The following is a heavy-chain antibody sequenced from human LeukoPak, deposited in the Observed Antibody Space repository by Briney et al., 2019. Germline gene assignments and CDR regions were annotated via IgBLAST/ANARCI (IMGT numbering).Heavy chain of an antibody. D-gene: IGHD3-10*01. CDR2: ISWDGGST. CDR1: GFTFDDYT. V-gene: IGHV3-43*01. J-gene: IGHJ4*02. CDR3: AKGDYGSGSYHLFDY. Sequence: GGSLRLSCAASGFTFDDYTMHWVRQAPGKGLEWVSLISWDGGSTYYADSVKGRFTISRDNSKNSLYLQMNSLRTEDTALYYCAKGDYGSGSYHLFDYRGQGTLVTVSS.